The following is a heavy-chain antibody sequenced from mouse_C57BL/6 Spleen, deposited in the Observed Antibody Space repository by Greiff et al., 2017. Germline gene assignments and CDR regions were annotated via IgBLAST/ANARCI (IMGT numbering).Heavy chain of an antibody. CDR3: ARADMDYAMDY. Sequence: QVQLKESEAELAKPGASVKLSCKASGYTFTSYWMHWVKQRPGQGLEWIGYINPSSGYTKYNQKFKDKATLTADKSSSTAYMQLSSLTYEDSAVYYCARADMDYAMDYWGQGTSVTVSS. CDR2: INPSSGYT. CDR1: GYTFTSYW. D-gene: IGHD1-1*02. V-gene: IGHV1-7*01. J-gene: IGHJ4*01.